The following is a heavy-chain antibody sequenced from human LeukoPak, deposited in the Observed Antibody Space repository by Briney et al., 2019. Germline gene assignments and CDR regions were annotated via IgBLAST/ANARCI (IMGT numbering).Heavy chain of an antibody. CDR1: GFTFSNYG. V-gene: IGHV3-30*02. D-gene: IGHD5-18*01. CDR2: IRYDGSNK. CDR3: ARADWDTAMIDY. J-gene: IGHJ4*02. Sequence: GGSLRLSCAASGFTFSNYGIHWVRQAPGKGLEWVAFIRYDGSNKYYADSVKGRFTISRDNSKNTLFLQMNSLRAEDTAVYCARADWDTAMIDYWGQGTLVTVSS.